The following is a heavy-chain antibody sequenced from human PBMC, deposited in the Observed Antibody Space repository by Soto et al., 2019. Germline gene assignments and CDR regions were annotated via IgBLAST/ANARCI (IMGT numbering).Heavy chain of an antibody. V-gene: IGHV3-53*04. Sequence: EVQLVESGGGLVQPGGSLRLSCVASGIPVSSNYMTWVRQAPGKGLEWVSVLHSGGDTYYANSVKGRFTISRHDSTNTLFLQMTSLTAEDTAVYYCARDGPYYYASLMDVWGQGTTVTVSS. J-gene: IGHJ6*02. CDR3: ARDGPYYYASLMDV. CDR2: LHSGGDT. CDR1: GIPVSSNY. D-gene: IGHD3-10*01.